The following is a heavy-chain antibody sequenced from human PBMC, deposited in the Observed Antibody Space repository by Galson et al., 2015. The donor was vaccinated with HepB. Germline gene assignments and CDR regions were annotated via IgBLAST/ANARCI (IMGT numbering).Heavy chain of an antibody. CDR1: GGSINSYY. CDR2: IYYRGST. CDR3: ATGYYFFQD. D-gene: IGHD3-22*01. J-gene: IGHJ1*01. Sequence: QVRLQESGPGLVKPSETLSLTCTVSGGSINSYYWSWIRQPPGKGLEWIGYIYYRGSTNCDPSLTSRATISLDTSKNQFSLELTSVTAADTAVYYCATGYYFFQDWGQGTLVTVSS. V-gene: IGHV4-59*08.